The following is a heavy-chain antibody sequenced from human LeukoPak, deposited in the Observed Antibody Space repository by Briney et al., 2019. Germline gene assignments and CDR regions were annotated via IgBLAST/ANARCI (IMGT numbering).Heavy chain of an antibody. CDR1: GGSVSDYY. CDR3: VSRKLGNDY. Sequence: KPSETLSLTCTISGGSVSDYYWSWIRQSPGKGLEWIGYIYYTGSTTYNPSLKSRVTISADTSKNQFSLKLSSVTAADTAVYYCVSRKLGNDYWGQGTLVTVSS. J-gene: IGHJ4*02. CDR2: IYYTGST. V-gene: IGHV4-59*02. D-gene: IGHD7-27*01.